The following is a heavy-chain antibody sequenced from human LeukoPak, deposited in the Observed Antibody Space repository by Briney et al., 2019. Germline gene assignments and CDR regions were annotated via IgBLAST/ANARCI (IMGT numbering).Heavy chain of an antibody. V-gene: IGHV3-30*18. CDR3: AKDSSGSYSLGYYFDY. CDR2: ISYDGSNK. J-gene: IGHJ4*02. Sequence: GGSLRLSCAASGFTFSSYGMHWVRQAPGKGLEWVAVISYDGSNKYYADSVKGRFTISRDNSKNTLYLQMNSLRAEDTAVYYCAKDSSGSYSLGYYFDYWGQGTLVTVSS. D-gene: IGHD1-26*01. CDR1: GFTFSSYG.